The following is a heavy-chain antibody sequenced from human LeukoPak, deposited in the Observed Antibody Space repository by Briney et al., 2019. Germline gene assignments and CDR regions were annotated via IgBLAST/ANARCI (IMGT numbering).Heavy chain of an antibody. CDR1: GGSISSYY. D-gene: IGHD2-2*01. V-gene: IGHV4-4*08. Sequence: SETLSLTCTVSGGSISSYYWSWIRQPPGKGLEWIGYIYTSGSTYYNPSLKSRVTISVDTSKNQFSLKLSSVTAADTAVYYCARLGGEDIVVVPAAMGFWFDPWGQGTLVTVSS. J-gene: IGHJ5*02. CDR2: IYTSGST. CDR3: ARLGGEDIVVVPAAMGFWFDP.